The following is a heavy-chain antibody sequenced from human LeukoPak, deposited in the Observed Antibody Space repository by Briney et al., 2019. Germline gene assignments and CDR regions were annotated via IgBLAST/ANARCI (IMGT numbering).Heavy chain of an antibody. J-gene: IGHJ4*02. CDR2: ISYDGSNK. CDR1: GFTFSSYA. Sequence: GGSLRLSCAASGFTFSSYAMHWVRQAPGKGLEWVAVISYDGSNKYYADSVKGRFTISRDNSKNTLYPQMNSLRAEDTAVYYCARPSDGWHIDYWGQGTLVTVSS. D-gene: IGHD5-24*01. V-gene: IGHV3-30*14. CDR3: ARPSDGWHIDY.